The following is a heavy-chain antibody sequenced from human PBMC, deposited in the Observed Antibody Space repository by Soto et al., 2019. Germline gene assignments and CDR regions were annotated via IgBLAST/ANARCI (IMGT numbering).Heavy chain of an antibody. J-gene: IGHJ4*02. D-gene: IGHD1-26*01. CDR3: ARDQVGVGPTIDY. CDR1: GFTFSTYW. Sequence: EVQLVESGGGLVQPGGSLRLSCAASGFTFSTYWMHWVRQAPGKGPVWVSRITDDGSTTFYADSVKGRFTISRDNANNTLYLQMNSLRAEDTAVYYCARDQVGVGPTIDYWGQGSLVTVSS. CDR2: ITDDGSTT. V-gene: IGHV3-74*01.